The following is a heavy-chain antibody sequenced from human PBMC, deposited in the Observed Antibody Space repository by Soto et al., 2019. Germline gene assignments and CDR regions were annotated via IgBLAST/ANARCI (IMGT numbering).Heavy chain of an antibody. Sequence: PGGSLRLSCAASGFTFSSYSMNWVRQAPGKGLEWVSYISSSSSTIYYADSVKGRFTISRDNAKNSLYLQMNSLRDEDTAVYYCARDLLSSGSYYRVFDYWGQGTLVTVSS. D-gene: IGHD3-10*01. CDR1: GFTFSSYS. V-gene: IGHV3-48*02. CDR3: ARDLLSSGSYYRVFDY. J-gene: IGHJ4*02. CDR2: ISSSSSTI.